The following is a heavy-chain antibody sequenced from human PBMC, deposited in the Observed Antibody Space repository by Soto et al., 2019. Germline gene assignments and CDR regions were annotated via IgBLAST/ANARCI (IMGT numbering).Heavy chain of an antibody. CDR3: ARYCSSTSCYAEVSGY. CDR2: ISYDGSNK. V-gene: IGHV3-30-3*01. CDR1: GFTFSSYA. Sequence: QVQLVESGGGVVQPGRSLRLSCAASGFTFSSYAMHWVRQAPGKGLEWVAAISYDGSNKYYADSVKGRFTISRDNSKNTLYLQMNSLRAEDTAVYYCARYCSSTSCYAEVSGYWGQGTLVTVSS. J-gene: IGHJ4*02. D-gene: IGHD2-2*01.